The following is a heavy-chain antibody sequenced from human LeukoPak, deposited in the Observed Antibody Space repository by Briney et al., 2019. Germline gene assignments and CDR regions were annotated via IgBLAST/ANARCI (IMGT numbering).Heavy chain of an antibody. CDR3: AKDRDYYFEY. V-gene: IGHV3-43D*04. Sequence: QPGGSLRLSCAASGFTFGDYVMHWVRHTPAKGLEWVSLIGWDGGSTSYADSVKGRFTISRDNSKNSLYLQMNTLRPEDTALYYCAKDRDYYFEYWGQGAPVTVSS. CDR2: IGWDGGST. CDR1: GFTFGDYV. J-gene: IGHJ4*02. D-gene: IGHD3/OR15-3a*01.